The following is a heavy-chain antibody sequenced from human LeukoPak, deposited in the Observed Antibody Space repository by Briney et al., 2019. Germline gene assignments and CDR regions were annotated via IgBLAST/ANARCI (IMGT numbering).Heavy chain of an antibody. Sequence: ASVKVSCKASGYTFTSYAMHWVRQAPGQRLEWMGWINAGNGNTKYSQEFQGRVTITRDTSASTAYMELSSLRSEDTAVYYCARRAAAAGLFDYWGQGTLVTVSS. CDR2: INAGNGNT. J-gene: IGHJ4*02. D-gene: IGHD6-13*01. CDR3: ARRAAAAGLFDY. V-gene: IGHV1-3*01. CDR1: GYTFTSYA.